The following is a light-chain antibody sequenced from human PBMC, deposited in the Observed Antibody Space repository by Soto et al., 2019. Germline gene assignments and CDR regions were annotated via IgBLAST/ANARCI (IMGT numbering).Light chain of an antibody. Sequence: DIQMTQSPSALSASIRDRVTITCRASQGIGNYVAWFQVKPGKVPKRLIYAASSLQSGVPSRFSGYGSGTEFTLTISSLQPEDSAIYYCQQYDSFSVTLGQGTKVDIK. CDR1: QGIGNY. CDR2: AAS. CDR3: QQYDSFSVT. J-gene: IGKJ1*01. V-gene: IGKV1-17*03.